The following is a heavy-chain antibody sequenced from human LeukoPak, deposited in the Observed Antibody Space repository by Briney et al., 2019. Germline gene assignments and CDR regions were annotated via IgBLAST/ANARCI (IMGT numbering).Heavy chain of an antibody. CDR1: GFTFSSYG. V-gene: IGHV3-30*18. J-gene: IGHJ5*02. CDR3: AKDAGVAAADREIYPNWFDP. CDR2: ISYDGSNK. Sequence: GGSLRLSCAASGFTFSSYGMHWVRQAPGKGLEWVAVISYDGSNKYYADSVKGRFTISRDNSKNTLYLQMNSLRAEDTAVYYCAKDAGVAAADREIYPNWFDPWGQGTLVTVSS. D-gene: IGHD6-13*01.